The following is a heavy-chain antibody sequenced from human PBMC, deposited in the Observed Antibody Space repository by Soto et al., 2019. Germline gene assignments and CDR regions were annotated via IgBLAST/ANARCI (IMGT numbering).Heavy chain of an antibody. J-gene: IGHJ4*02. Sequence: GGSLRLSCAASGFTFDDYAMHWVRQAPGKGLEWVSGISWNSGSIGYADSVKGRFTISRDNAKNSLYLQMNSLRAEDTALYYCAKAAYSGYDYAPFDYWGQGTLVTVSS. CDR1: GFTFDDYA. CDR2: ISWNSGSI. V-gene: IGHV3-9*01. CDR3: AKAAYSGYDYAPFDY. D-gene: IGHD5-12*01.